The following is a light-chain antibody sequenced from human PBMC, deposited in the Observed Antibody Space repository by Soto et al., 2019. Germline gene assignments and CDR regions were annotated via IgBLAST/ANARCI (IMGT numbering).Light chain of an antibody. CDR3: QQSYSTPWT. J-gene: IGKJ1*01. Sequence: DIQMTQSPSSLSASVGDRVTITCRAGQTISNYLNWYQQKPGKAPKVLIYAASGLQSGVPSRFSGSGSGTDFTLAISSLQPEDFATYYCQQSYSTPWTFGQGTQVEIK. V-gene: IGKV1-39*01. CDR1: QTISNY. CDR2: AAS.